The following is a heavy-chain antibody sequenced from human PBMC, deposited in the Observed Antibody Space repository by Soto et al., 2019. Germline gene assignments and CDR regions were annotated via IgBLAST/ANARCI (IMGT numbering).Heavy chain of an antibody. J-gene: IGHJ4*02. Sequence: GGSLRLSCAASGFTFSSYSMNWVRQAPGKGLEWVSYISSSSSTIYYADSVKGRFTISRYNAKNSLYLQMNSLRDEDTAVYYCARDYPYYYDSSGYYESPYWGQGTLVTVSS. V-gene: IGHV3-48*02. CDR2: ISSSSSTI. CDR1: GFTFSSYS. D-gene: IGHD3-22*01. CDR3: ARDYPYYYDSSGYYESPY.